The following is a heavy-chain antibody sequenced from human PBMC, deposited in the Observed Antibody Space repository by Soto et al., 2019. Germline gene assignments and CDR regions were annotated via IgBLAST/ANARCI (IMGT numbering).Heavy chain of an antibody. CDR2: IYSGGST. CDR1: GFTVSSNY. Sequence: EVQLVESGGGLVQPGGSLRLSCAASGFTVSSNYMSWVRQAPGKGLEWVSVIYSGGSTYYADSVKGRFTISRDNSKNTLYLQMNSLRAEDTAVYYCARELRNSIMVYDIGYYGMDVWGQGTTVTVSS. J-gene: IGHJ6*02. CDR3: ARELRNSIMVYDIGYYGMDV. D-gene: IGHD2-8*01. V-gene: IGHV3-66*01.